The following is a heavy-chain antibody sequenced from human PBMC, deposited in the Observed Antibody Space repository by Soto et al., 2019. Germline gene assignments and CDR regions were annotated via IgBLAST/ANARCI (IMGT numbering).Heavy chain of an antibody. CDR1: CDSVTSGDYY. V-gene: IGHV4-61*08. CDR3: ARIPVDTYMTYWFDP. J-gene: IGHJ5*01. Sequence: SETLSLTCTVSCDSVTSGDYYWSWIRQPPGKGLEWIGYIYYSGNTNYSPSLKRRVAISLDTSHNQFSLKLSSVTAADTAVYFCARIPVDTYMTYWFDPWGQGSLVTVSS. D-gene: IGHD5-18*01. CDR2: IYYSGNT.